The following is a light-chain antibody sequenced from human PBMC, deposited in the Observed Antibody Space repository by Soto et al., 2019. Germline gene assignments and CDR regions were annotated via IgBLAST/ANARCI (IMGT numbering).Light chain of an antibody. CDR2: EVS. V-gene: IGLV2-14*01. CDR1: TSDVGGYNY. Sequence: QSVLTQPASVSGSPGQSITISCTGTTSDVGGYNYVSWYQQHPGKVPKLLIHEVSNRPSGVSNRFSGSKSGNTASLTVSGLQAEDGADYYCSSYAGSSNVFGTGTKVTVL. CDR3: SSYAGSSNV. J-gene: IGLJ1*01.